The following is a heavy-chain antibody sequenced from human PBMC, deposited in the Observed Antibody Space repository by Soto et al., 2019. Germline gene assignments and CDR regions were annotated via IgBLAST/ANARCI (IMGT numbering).Heavy chain of an antibody. CDR2: ISAYNGNT. J-gene: IGHJ4*02. CDR1: GYTFTNYD. Sequence: ASVKVSCKASGYTFTNYDINWVRQAPGQGLEWMGWISAYNGNTNYAQRLQGRVTMTTDTSTSTAYMELRSLRYDDTAVYYCARDYGVGGYYDILTGYYTAPYIWGQGTLVTVSS. V-gene: IGHV1-18*04. D-gene: IGHD3-9*01. CDR3: ARDYGVGGYYDILTGYYTAPYI.